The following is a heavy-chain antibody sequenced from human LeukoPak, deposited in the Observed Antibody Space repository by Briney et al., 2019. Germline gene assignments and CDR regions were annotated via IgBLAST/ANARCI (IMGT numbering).Heavy chain of an antibody. J-gene: IGHJ4*02. CDR3: ASRGIMITFGGVSYYFDY. V-gene: IGHV4-34*01. CDR2: INHSGST. Sequence: KPSETLSLTCAVYGGSFSGYYWSWIRQPPGKGLEWIGEINHSGSTNYNPSLKSRVTISVDTSKNQFSLKLSSVTAADTAVYYCASRGIMITFGGVSYYFDYWGQGTLVTVSS. D-gene: IGHD3-16*01. CDR1: GGSFSGYY.